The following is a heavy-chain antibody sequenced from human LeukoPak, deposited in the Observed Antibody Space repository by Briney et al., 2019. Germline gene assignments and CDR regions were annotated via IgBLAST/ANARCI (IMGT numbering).Heavy chain of an antibody. J-gene: IGHJ6*03. Sequence: GGSLRLSCAAYGFAFSSYAMSWVRQAPGKGLEWVSAISGSGGGTYHADSVKARFTISRDNSKNTLYLQMNSLRAEDTAVYYCARAVFGSRTASLRLIYYYYYYMDVWGKGTTVTISS. D-gene: IGHD3-16*01. V-gene: IGHV3-23*01. CDR2: ISGSGGGT. CDR3: ARAVFGSRTASLRLIYYYYYYMDV. CDR1: GFAFSSYA.